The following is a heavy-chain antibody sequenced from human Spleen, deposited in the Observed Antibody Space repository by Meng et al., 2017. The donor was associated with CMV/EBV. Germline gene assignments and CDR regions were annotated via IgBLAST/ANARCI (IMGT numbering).Heavy chain of an antibody. Sequence: SETLSLTCAVYGGSFSGYYWSWIRQPPGKGLEWIGEINHSGSTNYNPSLKSRVTISVETSKNQFSLKLSSVTAPDTAVYYCARNLGYCSRTSCYYYYYYGMDVWGQGTTVTVSS. CDR1: GGSFSGYY. CDR2: INHSGST. V-gene: IGHV4-34*01. D-gene: IGHD2-2*01. CDR3: ARNLGYCSRTSCYYYYYYGMDV. J-gene: IGHJ6*02.